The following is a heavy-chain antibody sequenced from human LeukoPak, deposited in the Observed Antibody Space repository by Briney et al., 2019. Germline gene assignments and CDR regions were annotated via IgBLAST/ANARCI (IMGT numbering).Heavy chain of an antibody. CDR1: GGSISSYY. J-gene: IGHJ4*02. CDR3: ARDSFNGWFDY. V-gene: IGHV4-4*08. CDR2: IYTSGST. D-gene: IGHD2-8*01. Sequence: SETLSLTCTVSGGSISSYYWSWIRQPPGKGLEWIGYIYTSGSTNYNPSLKSRVTISVDTSKNQFSLKLSSVTAADTAVYYCARDSFNGWFDYWGQGTLVTVSS.